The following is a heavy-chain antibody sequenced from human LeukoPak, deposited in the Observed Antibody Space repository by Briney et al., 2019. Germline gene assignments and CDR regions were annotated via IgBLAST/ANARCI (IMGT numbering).Heavy chain of an antibody. CDR3: ASEKLGGATTLFGY. J-gene: IGHJ4*02. D-gene: IGHD1-26*01. CDR1: GYTFTSYA. Sequence: ASVKVSCKASGYTFTSYAMHWVRQAPGQRLEWMGWINAGNGNTKYSQKFQGRVTITRDTSASTAYMELSSLRSEDTAVYCCASEKLGGATTLFGYWGQGTLVTVPS. V-gene: IGHV1-3*01. CDR2: INAGNGNT.